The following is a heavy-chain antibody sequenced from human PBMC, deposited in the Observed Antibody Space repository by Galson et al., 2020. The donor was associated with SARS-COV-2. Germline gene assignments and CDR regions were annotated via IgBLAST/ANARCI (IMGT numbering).Heavy chain of an antibody. J-gene: IGHJ5*02. CDR1: GGSFSGYY. D-gene: IGHD5-18*01. CDR2: INHSGST. CDR3: ARGDTGMAGLGLKVDP. Sequence: SETLSLTRAVYGGSFSGYYWRCIRHPPGKGLEWVGEINHSGSTNYNPSLKSRVTISVDTSKNQFPLKLSSVTAADTAVYDCARGDTGMAGLGLKVDPGGQGTLVTFSS. V-gene: IGHV4-34*01.